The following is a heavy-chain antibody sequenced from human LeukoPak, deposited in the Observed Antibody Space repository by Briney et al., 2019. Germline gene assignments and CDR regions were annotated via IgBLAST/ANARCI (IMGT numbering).Heavy chain of an antibody. V-gene: IGHV3-66*04. CDR2: IYSGGAT. CDR1: GFTFSDYY. CDR3: ARLHYDVLTGPFDY. D-gene: IGHD3-9*01. Sequence: GGSLRLSCAASGFTFSDYYMSWIRQAPGKGLEWVSIIYSGGATFYADSVKGRFTISRENSKNTLWLQMNSLRAEDTAVYYCARLHYDVLTGPFDYWGQGTLVTVSS. J-gene: IGHJ4*02.